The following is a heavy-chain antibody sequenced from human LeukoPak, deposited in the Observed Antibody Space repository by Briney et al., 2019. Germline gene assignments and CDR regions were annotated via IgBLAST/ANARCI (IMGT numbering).Heavy chain of an antibody. J-gene: IGHJ3*02. V-gene: IGHV3-66*01. CDR3: ARRSAAKDAFDI. D-gene: IGHD6-25*01. Sequence: GSLRLSCAASEFSVGSNYMTWVRQAPGKGLEWVSLIYSGGSTYYADSVKGRFTISRDNSKNTLYLQMNSLRAEDTAVYYCARRSAAKDAFDIWGQGTKVTVSS. CDR2: IYSGGST. CDR1: EFSVGSNY.